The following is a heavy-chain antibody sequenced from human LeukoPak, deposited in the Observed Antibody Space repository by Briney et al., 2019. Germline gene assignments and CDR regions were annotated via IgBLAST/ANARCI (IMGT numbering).Heavy chain of an antibody. D-gene: IGHD4-23*01. Sequence: SETLCLTCAVHGVTVGGYYLSWIRQSPGKGLEWIGEIRSGYTNYNPSLKTRVTISADTSENQLSLRLTSVTAADTAVYYCARMRCGHSDNMCHNYLGQAGKVSVSS. CDR3: ARMRCGHSDNMCHNY. J-gene: IGHJ4*02. CDR2: IRSGYT. CDR1: GVTVGGYY. V-gene: IGHV4-34*01.